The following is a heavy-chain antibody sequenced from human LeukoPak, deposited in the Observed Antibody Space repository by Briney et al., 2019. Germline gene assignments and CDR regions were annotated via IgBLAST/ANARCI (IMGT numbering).Heavy chain of an antibody. V-gene: IGHV1-2*02. J-gene: IGHJ4*02. CDR2: INPNSGGT. Sequence: ASVKVSCKAPGYTFTGYYMHWVRQAPGQGLEWMGWINPNSGGTNYAQKFQGRVTMTRDTSISTAYMELSRLRSDDTAVYYCARVDYYDSRNFDYWGQGTLVSVSS. D-gene: IGHD3-22*01. CDR3: ARVDYYDSRNFDY. CDR1: GYTFTGYY.